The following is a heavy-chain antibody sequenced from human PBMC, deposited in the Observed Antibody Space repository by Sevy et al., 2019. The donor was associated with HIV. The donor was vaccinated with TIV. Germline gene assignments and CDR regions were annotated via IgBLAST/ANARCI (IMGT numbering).Heavy chain of an antibody. CDR1: GYTFTSQY. V-gene: IGHV1-46*01. CDR2: INPSGGST. D-gene: IGHD3-9*01. Sequence: ASVKVSCKASGYTFTSQYMHWVRQAPGQGLEWMGIINPSGGSTSYAQKFQGRVTMTRDTSTSTVYMELSSLRSEDTAVYYCARDSDNYDILTGYYPFDYWGQGTLVAVSS. J-gene: IGHJ4*02. CDR3: ARDSDNYDILTGYYPFDY.